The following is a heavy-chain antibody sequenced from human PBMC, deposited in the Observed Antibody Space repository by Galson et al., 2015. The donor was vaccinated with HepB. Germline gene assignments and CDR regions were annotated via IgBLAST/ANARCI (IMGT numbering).Heavy chain of an antibody. J-gene: IGHJ4*02. CDR2: ISSNGGST. Sequence: SLRLSCAASGFTFSSYAMHWVRQAPGKGLEYVSAISSNGGSTYYADSVKGRFTISRDNSKNTLYLQMSSLRAEDTAVYYCVKKRVPPKVNYYDSSGYWGAFDYWGQGTLVTVSS. V-gene: IGHV3-64D*06. CDR1: GFTFSSYA. D-gene: IGHD3-22*01. CDR3: VKKRVPPKVNYYDSSGYWGAFDY.